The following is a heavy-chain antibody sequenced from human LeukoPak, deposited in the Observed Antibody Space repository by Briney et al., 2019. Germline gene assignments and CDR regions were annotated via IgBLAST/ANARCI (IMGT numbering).Heavy chain of an antibody. J-gene: IGHJ6*02. Sequence: SETLSLTCTVSGGSISSYYWSWFRQPPGKRLEWIGYIYYSGSTNYNPSLKSRVTISVDTSKNQFSLKLSSVTAADTAVYYCARDGGYLHGMDVWGQGTTVTVSS. CDR3: ARDGGYLHGMDV. V-gene: IGHV4-59*01. CDR1: GGSISSYY. CDR2: IYYSGST. D-gene: IGHD3-16*02.